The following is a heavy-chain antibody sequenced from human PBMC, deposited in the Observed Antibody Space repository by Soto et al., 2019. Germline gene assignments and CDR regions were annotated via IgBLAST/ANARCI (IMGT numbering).Heavy chain of an antibody. D-gene: IGHD5-12*01. CDR1: GFTFSSYE. CDR2: ISSSGSTI. CDR3: ARPLRDGYNYEGY. Sequence: PGGSLRLSCAASGFTFSSYEMNWVRQAPGKGLEWVSYISSSGSTIYYADSVKGRSTISRDNAKNSLYLQMNSLRAEDTAVYYCARPLRDGYNYEGYWGQGTLVTVSS. J-gene: IGHJ4*02. V-gene: IGHV3-48*03.